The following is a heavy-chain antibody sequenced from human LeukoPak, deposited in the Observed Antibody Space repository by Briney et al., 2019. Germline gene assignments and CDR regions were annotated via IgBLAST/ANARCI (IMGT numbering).Heavy chain of an antibody. CDR1: GFTFRSHW. Sequence: GGSLRLSCAASGFTFRSHWMHWVRQAPGKGLEWVAVISYDGSNKYYADSVKGRFTISRDNSKNTLYLQMNSLRAEDTAVYYCARGEYGDYVPDYWGQGTLVTVSS. CDR3: ARGEYGDYVPDY. CDR2: ISYDGSNK. D-gene: IGHD4-17*01. J-gene: IGHJ4*02. V-gene: IGHV3-30*03.